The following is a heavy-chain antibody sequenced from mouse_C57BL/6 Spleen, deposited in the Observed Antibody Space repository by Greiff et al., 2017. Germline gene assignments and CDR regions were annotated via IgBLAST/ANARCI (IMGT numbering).Heavy chain of an antibody. Sequence: VKLVESGPGLVAPSQSLSITCIVSGFSLTSYGVHWVRQPPGKGLEWLVVIWSDGSTTYNSALKSRLSISKDNSKSQVFLKMNSLQTDDTAMYYCARHGWDVGAMDYWGQGTSVTVSS. CDR3: ARHGWDVGAMDY. CDR2: IWSDGST. CDR1: GFSLTSYG. J-gene: IGHJ4*01. D-gene: IGHD4-1*01. V-gene: IGHV2-6-1*01.